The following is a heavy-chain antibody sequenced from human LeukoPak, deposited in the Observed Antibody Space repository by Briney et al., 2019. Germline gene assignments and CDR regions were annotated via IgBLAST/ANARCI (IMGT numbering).Heavy chain of an antibody. CDR3: ARDPETYYYDSSGYFDI. D-gene: IGHD3-22*01. Sequence: PSETLSLTCTVSGGSISSYYWSWIRQPPGKGLEWIGYIYYSGSTNYNPSLKSRVTISVDTSKNQFSLKLSSVTAADTAVYYCARDPETYYYDSSGYFDIWGQGTMVTVSS. J-gene: IGHJ3*02. CDR2: IYYSGST. CDR1: GGSISSYY. V-gene: IGHV4-59*01.